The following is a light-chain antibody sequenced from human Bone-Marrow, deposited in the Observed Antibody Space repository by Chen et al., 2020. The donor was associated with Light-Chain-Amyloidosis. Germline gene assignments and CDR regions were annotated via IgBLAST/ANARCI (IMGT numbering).Light chain of an antibody. CDR2: RHT. Sequence: SYELTQPPSVSVSPGQTARLTCSGDDLPTKYAYWYQQKPGQAPVLVIHRHTERPSGISERFSGSSSGTTATLTISGVQAEDEADYHCQSADSSGTYEVIFGGGTKLTVL. CDR3: QSADSSGTYEVI. V-gene: IGLV3-25*03. CDR1: DLPTKY. J-gene: IGLJ2*01.